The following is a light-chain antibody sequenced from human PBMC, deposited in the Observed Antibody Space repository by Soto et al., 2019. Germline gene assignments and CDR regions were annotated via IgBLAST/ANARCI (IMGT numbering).Light chain of an antibody. CDR1: PSVTNC. Sequence: EIVLTQSPATLSLSPGERATLSCRASPSVTNCLAWYQQKPGQAPRLVIYGAFNRATGIPARFSGSGSGTDFTLTISSLEPEDFAVYYCQQRNVWPPVTFGQGTRLEIK. CDR2: GAF. V-gene: IGKV3-11*01. CDR3: QQRNVWPPVT. J-gene: IGKJ5*01.